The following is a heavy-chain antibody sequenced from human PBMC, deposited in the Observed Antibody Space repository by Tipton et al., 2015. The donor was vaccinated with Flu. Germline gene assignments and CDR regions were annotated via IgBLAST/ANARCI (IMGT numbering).Heavy chain of an antibody. CDR1: GYTFTTYH. J-gene: IGHJ4*02. CDR3: ARGSYGDLIDS. Sequence: QVQLVQSGAEVKKPGASVKISCKSAGYTFTTYHMHWVRQAPGQGLEWMGIITPSGGSTFYSQKFQGRVTMTRDTSTSTDYMEPSSLRSEDTAVYYCARGSYGDLIDSWGQGTLVTVSS. CDR2: ITPSGGST. V-gene: IGHV1-46*01. D-gene: IGHD5-18*01.